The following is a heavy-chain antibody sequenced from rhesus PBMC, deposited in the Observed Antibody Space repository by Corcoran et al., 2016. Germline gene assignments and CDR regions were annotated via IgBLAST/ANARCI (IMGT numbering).Heavy chain of an antibody. V-gene: IGHV4S11*01. CDR2: IYSSGCT. CDR3: ALRYEV. CDR1: GGSIRSNY. Sequence: QVQLQESGPGLVKPSETLSLTCAVSGGSIRSNYWSWIRQAPGRGLEWIGYIYSSGCTNYNPTLKSRGPLSGETSKKQVSLKLTSVTAADTAVYYCALRYEVWGPGVLVTVSS. J-gene: IGHJ5-1*01. D-gene: IGHD1-1-1*01.